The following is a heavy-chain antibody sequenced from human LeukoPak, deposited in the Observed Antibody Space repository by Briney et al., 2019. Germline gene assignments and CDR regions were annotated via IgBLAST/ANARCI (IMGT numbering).Heavy chain of an antibody. CDR2: ISSSGGST. V-gene: IGHV3-23*01. Sequence: PGGSLRLSCAASGFTFSSYAMSWVRQAPGKGLEWVSAISSSGGSTYYADSVKGRFTISRDNSKNTLYLQMNSLRAEDTAVYYCAKGPILAARAHYFDYWGQGTLVTVSS. CDR1: GFTFSSYA. J-gene: IGHJ4*02. CDR3: AKGPILAARAHYFDY. D-gene: IGHD1-26*01.